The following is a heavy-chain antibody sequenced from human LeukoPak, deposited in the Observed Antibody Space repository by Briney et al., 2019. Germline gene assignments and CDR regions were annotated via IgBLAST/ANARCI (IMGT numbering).Heavy chain of an antibody. CDR3: ARGSVRVARPLDY. J-gene: IGHJ4*02. D-gene: IGHD3-10*01. Sequence: SETLSLTRTVSGGSISSYYWSWIRQPPGKGLEWIGYIYYSGSTNYNPSLKSRVTISVDTSKNQFSLKLSSVTAADTAVYYCARGSVRVARPLDYWGQGTLVTVSS. CDR2: IYYSGST. CDR1: GGSISSYY. V-gene: IGHV4-59*01.